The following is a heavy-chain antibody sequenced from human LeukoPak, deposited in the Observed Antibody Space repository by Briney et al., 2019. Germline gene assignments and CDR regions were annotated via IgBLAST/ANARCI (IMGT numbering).Heavy chain of an antibody. V-gene: IGHV1-18*01. CDR3: ARGDTMIVVDAFDI. CDR1: GYTLTSYG. Sequence: GASVKVSCKASGYTLTSYGISWVRQAPGQGLEWMGWISAYNGNTNYAQKLQGRVTMTTDTSTSTAYMELRSLRSDDTAVYYCARGDTMIVVDAFDIWGQGAMVTVSS. J-gene: IGHJ3*02. D-gene: IGHD3-22*01. CDR2: ISAYNGNT.